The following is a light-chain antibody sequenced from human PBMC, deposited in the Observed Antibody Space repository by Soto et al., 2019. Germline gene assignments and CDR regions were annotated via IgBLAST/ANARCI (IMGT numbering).Light chain of an antibody. J-gene: IGKJ1*01. CDR1: QGILDY. CDR3: QKYNTAPQT. Sequence: DIQMTQSPSSLSASVGDRVTITCRASQGILDYVAWFQQKPGKAPRLLIFAASTLHSGVPSRFSGSGAGTDFTLTISSLQPEDAATYYCQKYNTAPQTFGQGPTVQIK. V-gene: IGKV1-27*01. CDR2: AAS.